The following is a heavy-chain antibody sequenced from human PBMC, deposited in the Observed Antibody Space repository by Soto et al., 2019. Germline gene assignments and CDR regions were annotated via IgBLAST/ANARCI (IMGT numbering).Heavy chain of an antibody. V-gene: IGHV1-69*01. Sequence: QAQLVQSGAEVKKPGSSVKVSCKASGGTFSSYAISWVRQAPGQGLEWMGGIIPIFGTANYAQKFQGRVTITADESTSTAYMELSSLRSEDTAVYYCARDGQVGATPYGYYGMDVWGQGTTVTVSS. CDR1: GGTFSSYA. CDR3: ARDGQVGATPYGYYGMDV. D-gene: IGHD1-26*01. CDR2: IIPIFGTA. J-gene: IGHJ6*02.